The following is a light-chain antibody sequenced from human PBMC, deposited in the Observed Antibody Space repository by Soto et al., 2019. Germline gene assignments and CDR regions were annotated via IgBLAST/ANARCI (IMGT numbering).Light chain of an antibody. CDR3: QQYSNWPLRS. Sequence: EVVLTQSPATLSVSPGAGATLSCRASQSVGSNLAWYQQKPGQTPRVLIYGESTRAIGIPARFSGSGFGTEFTLTTSSLQSEDFVVYYCQQYSNWPLRSFGGGTKVDIK. CDR1: QSVGSN. J-gene: IGKJ4*01. V-gene: IGKV3-15*01. CDR2: GES.